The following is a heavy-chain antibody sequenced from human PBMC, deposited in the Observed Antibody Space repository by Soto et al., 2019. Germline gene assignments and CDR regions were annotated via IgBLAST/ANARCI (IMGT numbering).Heavy chain of an antibody. CDR2: IHFSGST. Sequence: QVQLQESGPGLVKPSETLSLTCTVSGGSISNYYGSWIRQPPGKGLEWIGFIHFSGSTNYNPSLKSQVIISVDTSKNQFSRRLNSVTAADTAVYYCARHAPRGDKGKAMDVWGQGTRVTVSS. D-gene: IGHD3-16*01. CDR3: ARHAPRGDKGKAMDV. V-gene: IGHV4-59*08. J-gene: IGHJ6*02. CDR1: GGSISNYY.